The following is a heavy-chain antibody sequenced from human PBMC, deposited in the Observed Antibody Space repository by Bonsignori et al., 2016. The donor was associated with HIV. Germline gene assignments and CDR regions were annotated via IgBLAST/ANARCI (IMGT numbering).Heavy chain of an antibody. J-gene: IGHJ4*02. CDR2: ISAYNGNT. CDR3: ARSRPRISGWYVY. V-gene: IGHV1-18*01. Sequence: WVRQAPGQGLEWMGWISAYNGNTNYAQKLQGRVTMTTDTSTSTAYMELRSLRSDDTAVYYCARSRPRISGWYVYWGQGTLVTVSS. D-gene: IGHD6-19*01.